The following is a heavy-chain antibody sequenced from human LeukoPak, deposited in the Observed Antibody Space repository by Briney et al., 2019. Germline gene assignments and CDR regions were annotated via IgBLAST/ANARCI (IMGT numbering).Heavy chain of an antibody. Sequence: SVKVSCKASGGTFSSYTISWVRQAPGQGLEWMGRIIPILGIANYAQKFQGRVTITADKSTSTAYMELSSLRSEDTAVYYCARTGYCTNGVCYAHYYYYYMVVWGKGTTVTVSS. D-gene: IGHD2-8*01. CDR3: ARTGYCTNGVCYAHYYYYYMVV. CDR1: GGTFSSYT. J-gene: IGHJ6*03. CDR2: IIPILGIA. V-gene: IGHV1-69*02.